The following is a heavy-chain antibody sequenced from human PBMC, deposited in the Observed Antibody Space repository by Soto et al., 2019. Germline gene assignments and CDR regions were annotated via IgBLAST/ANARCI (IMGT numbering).Heavy chain of an antibody. D-gene: IGHD3-10*01. Sequence: EVQLVESGGGLVQPGGSLRLSCAASGFTVSSNYMSWVRQAPGKGLEWVSVIYSGGSTYYADSVKGRFAISRDNSKNTLYLQMNSLRAEDTAVYYCARVEIDYYGSGSYPLGFDYWGQGTLVTVSS. J-gene: IGHJ4*02. CDR1: GFTVSSNY. CDR3: ARVEIDYYGSGSYPLGFDY. CDR2: IYSGGST. V-gene: IGHV3-66*01.